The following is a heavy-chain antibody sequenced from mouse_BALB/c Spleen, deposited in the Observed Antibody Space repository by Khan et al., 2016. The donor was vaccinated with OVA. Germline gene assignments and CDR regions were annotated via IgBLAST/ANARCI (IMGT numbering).Heavy chain of an antibody. Sequence: QVQLQQPGAELVKPGASVKISCKASGYTFTSYYMYWVKQRPGQGLEWIGGINPSTGDTHFNEKFKNKATLSVDKSSSTAYMQLSSLTSEDSAVYYCARSGYGNPFAYWGQGSLVTVSA. CDR3: ARSGYGNPFAY. D-gene: IGHD2-1*01. V-gene: IGHV1S81*02. CDR1: GYTFTSYY. J-gene: IGHJ3*01. CDR2: INPSTGDT.